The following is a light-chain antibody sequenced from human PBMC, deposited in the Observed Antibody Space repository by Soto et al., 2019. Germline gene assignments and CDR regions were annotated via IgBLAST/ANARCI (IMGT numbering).Light chain of an antibody. CDR3: QQYGTSLFT. CDR2: GAS. V-gene: IGKV3-20*01. Sequence: EIVLTQSPCTLSLSPGELATPSCSASQSVSSSYLAWYQQKPGQAPRLLIYGASNRATGIPDRFSGSGSGTDFTLTISGLEPEDFAVYYCQQYGTSLFTFGGGTKVDIK. CDR1: QSVSSSY. J-gene: IGKJ4*01.